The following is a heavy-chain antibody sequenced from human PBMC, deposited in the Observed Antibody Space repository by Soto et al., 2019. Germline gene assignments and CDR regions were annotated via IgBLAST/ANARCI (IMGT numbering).Heavy chain of an antibody. CDR3: AISTDTSGAFDI. D-gene: IGHD3-22*01. V-gene: IGHV1-46*01. Sequence: QVLLVQSGPEVKQTGASVKVSCKASGYTFTSYYMHWVRQAPGQGLEWMGLINPSGGGTSYAQKFQGRVTMTRDTSTSTVYMYLSSLRSEDTAVYFCAISTDTSGAFDIWGQGTMVTVSS. CDR2: INPSGGGT. J-gene: IGHJ3*02. CDR1: GYTFTSYY.